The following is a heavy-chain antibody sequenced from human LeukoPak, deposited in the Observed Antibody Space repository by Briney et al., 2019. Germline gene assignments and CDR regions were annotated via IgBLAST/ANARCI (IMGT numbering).Heavy chain of an antibody. Sequence: ASVKVSCKASGYTFTSYGISWVRQAPGQGLEWMGWISAYNGNTNYAQKFQGRVTMTTDTSTSTAYMEPRSLRSDDTAVYYCAREIRYYDSSGFYYTFDYWGQGTLVTVSS. CDR1: GYTFTSYG. V-gene: IGHV1-18*01. CDR3: AREIRYYDSSGFYYTFDY. D-gene: IGHD3-22*01. J-gene: IGHJ4*02. CDR2: ISAYNGNT.